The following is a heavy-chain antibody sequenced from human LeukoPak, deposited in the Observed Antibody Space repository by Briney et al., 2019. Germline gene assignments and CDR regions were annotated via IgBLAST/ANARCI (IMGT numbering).Heavy chain of an antibody. J-gene: IGHJ4*02. CDR1: RFTFSSDS. CDR2: ISRSYGTM. Sequence: PGGSLRRSAAAARFTFSSDSLNWVRPGPGQGREWGLYISRSYGTMYYADAVKSGFTISRDNDKKSLYLQMRSLRAEDTAVYYCGREEEEISYYFDYWGQGTLVTVSS. D-gene: IGHD5-24*01. V-gene: IGHV3-48*01. CDR3: GREEEEISYYFDY.